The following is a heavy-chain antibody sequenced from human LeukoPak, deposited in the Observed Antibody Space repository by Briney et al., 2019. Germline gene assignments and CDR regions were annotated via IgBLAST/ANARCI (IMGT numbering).Heavy chain of an antibody. CDR2: ISYDGSNK. CDR3: ARDWDGYNWYWYFDL. CDR1: GFTFSTYA. J-gene: IGHJ2*01. Sequence: GGSLRLSCAASGFTFSTYAMHWVRQAPGKGLEWVAVISYDGSNKYYADSVKGRFTISRGNSKNTLYLQMNSLRAEDTAVYYCARDWDGYNWYWYFDLWGRGTLVTVSS. V-gene: IGHV3-30-3*01. D-gene: IGHD5-24*01.